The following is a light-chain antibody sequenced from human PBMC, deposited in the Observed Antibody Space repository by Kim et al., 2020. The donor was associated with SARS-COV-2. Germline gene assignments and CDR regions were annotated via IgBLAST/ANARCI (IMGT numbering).Light chain of an antibody. J-gene: IGLJ1*01. V-gene: IGLV3-19*01. CDR3: NSRDSSGNHHYV. CDR2: GKX. Sequence: TVRFTGXXDSLXSDXASWYQQKXXXAPVLVIYGKXXXPSGIPDRFSGSXSGNTASLTXTXAQAEDXXXYYCNSRDSSGNHHYVFGTGTKVTVL. CDR1: SLXSDX.